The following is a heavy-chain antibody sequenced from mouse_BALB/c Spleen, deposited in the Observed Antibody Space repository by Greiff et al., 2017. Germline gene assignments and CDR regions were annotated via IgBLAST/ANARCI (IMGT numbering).Heavy chain of an antibody. V-gene: IGHV5-6-4*01. CDR2: ISSGGSYT. CDR1: GFTFSSYT. Sequence: EVKLMESGGGLVKPGGSLKLSCAASGFTFSSYTMSWVRQTPEKRLEWVATISSGGSYTYYPDSVKGRFTISRDNAKNTLYLQMSSLKSEDTAMYYCTRDGTGGFYYFDYWGQGTTLTVSS. J-gene: IGHJ2*01. D-gene: IGHD4-1*01. CDR3: TRDGTGGFYYFDY.